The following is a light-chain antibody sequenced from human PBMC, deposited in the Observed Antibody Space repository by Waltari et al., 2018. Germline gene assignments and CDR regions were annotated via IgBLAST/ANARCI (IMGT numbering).Light chain of an antibody. Sequence: IVMTQSPAPLSVSPGVRVTPSCRASQRVSGNLAWYQQKPGQAPRLLMYGASTRAAGVPTRFSGSGSGTEFTVTISSLQSEDFAVYYCQQYNDWPQTLGQGTKLETK. V-gene: IGKV3-15*01. CDR1: QRVSGN. J-gene: IGKJ2*01. CDR3: QQYNDWPQT. CDR2: GAS.